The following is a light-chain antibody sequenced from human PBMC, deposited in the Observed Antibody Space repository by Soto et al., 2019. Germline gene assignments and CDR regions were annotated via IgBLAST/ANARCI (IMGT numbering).Light chain of an antibody. Sequence: QMTQSPSSVSASVGDRVTITCRASQGISTWLAWYQQKAGKAPNLLIYGASNLHSGVPSRFRGSGSGTDFTFTISRLQPEDIATYYCQQYENLPTFGQGTRLE. CDR2: GAS. J-gene: IGKJ5*01. CDR3: QQYENLPT. V-gene: IGKV1-12*01. CDR1: QGISTW.